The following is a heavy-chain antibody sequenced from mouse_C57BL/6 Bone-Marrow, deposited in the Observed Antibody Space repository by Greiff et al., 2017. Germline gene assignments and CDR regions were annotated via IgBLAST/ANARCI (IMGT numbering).Heavy chain of an antibody. V-gene: IGHV1-59*01. Sequence: QVQLQQPGAELVRPGTSVKLSCKASGYTFTSYWMHWVKQRPGQGLEWIGVIDPSDSYTNYNQKFKGKATLTVDTSSSTAYMQLSSLTSEDSAVYSCARSRARGTSADFWGQGTTLTVSS. CDR2: IDPSDSYT. J-gene: IGHJ2*01. CDR1: GYTFTSYW. CDR3: ARSRARGTSADF. D-gene: IGHD3-3*01.